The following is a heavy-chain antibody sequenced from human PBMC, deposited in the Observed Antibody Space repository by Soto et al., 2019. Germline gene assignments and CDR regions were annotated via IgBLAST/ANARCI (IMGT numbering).Heavy chain of an antibody. CDR2: TSDRSNWRH. CDR3: GRWVAVSGFDL. J-gene: IGHJ4*02. V-gene: IGHV6-1*01. D-gene: IGHD6-19*01. CDR1: GDSVSSNTAA. Sequence: PSPTLSLPCAISGDSVSSNTAAWNWIRSSPSRGLEWLGRTSDRSNWRHDYAVSVKSRITVDPDTSKIHVSLQLISDTPYDPALGYCGRWVAVSGFDLWGQRTLVTFSS.